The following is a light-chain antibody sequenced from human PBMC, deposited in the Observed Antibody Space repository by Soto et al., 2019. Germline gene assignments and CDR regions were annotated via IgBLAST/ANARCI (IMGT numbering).Light chain of an antibody. J-gene: IGKJ3*01. CDR1: QSLLHSDGDNY. Sequence: DIVMTQSPLSLPVTPGEPASISCKSSQSLLHSDGDNYLEWYVQKAGQSPQLLIYLVSHRASGVPDRLSGSGSGKDFTLKISKVEADDVGVYYCMQTLQTPYTFGPGTKVEIK. CDR3: MQTLQTPYT. V-gene: IGKV2-28*01. CDR2: LVS.